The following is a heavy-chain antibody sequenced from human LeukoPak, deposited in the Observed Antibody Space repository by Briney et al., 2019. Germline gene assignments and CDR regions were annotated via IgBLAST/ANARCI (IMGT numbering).Heavy chain of an antibody. Sequence: AGGSLRLSCAASGFTFSSYGMHWVRQAPGKGLEWVAFIRYDGSNQYYADSVKGRFTISRDNSKSTLYLQMNSLRAEDTAVYYCAKDHGYGDYSAFDIWGQGTMVTVSS. CDR2: IRYDGSNQ. CDR1: GFTFSSYG. J-gene: IGHJ3*02. D-gene: IGHD4-17*01. V-gene: IGHV3-30*02. CDR3: AKDHGYGDYSAFDI.